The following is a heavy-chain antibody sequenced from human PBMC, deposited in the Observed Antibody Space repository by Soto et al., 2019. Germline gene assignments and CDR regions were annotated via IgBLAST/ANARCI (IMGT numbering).Heavy chain of an antibody. J-gene: IGHJ6*02. V-gene: IGHV4-4*02. CDR3: ARGDSGSYLREGLGYYYVMDI. CDR1: GGSISGDYW. Sequence: QVRLQESGPGLVKPSGTLSLACVVSGGSISGDYWWTWVRQSPGKGLEWLGEIFHSGSTNANPSLKTRSTLTVAKSKGVFSMNLTSVTAADTAVYYCARGDSGSYLREGLGYYYVMDICGPVTTVTVSS. CDR2: IFHSGST. D-gene: IGHD1-26*01.